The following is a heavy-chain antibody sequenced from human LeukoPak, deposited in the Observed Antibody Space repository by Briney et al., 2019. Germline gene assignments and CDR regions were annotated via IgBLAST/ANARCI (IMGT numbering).Heavy chain of an antibody. D-gene: IGHD3-10*01. CDR2: ISGSGGST. CDR1: GFTCSSYA. V-gene: IGHV3-23*01. J-gene: IGHJ6*02. CDR3: AKGVVRGVTYYYYYGMDV. Sequence: GGSLRLSCAASGFTCSSYAMSWVRQAPGKGLEWVSAISGSGGSTYYADSVKGRFTISRDNSKNTLYLQMNSLRAEDTAVYYCAKGVVRGVTYYYYYGMDVWGQGTTVTVSS.